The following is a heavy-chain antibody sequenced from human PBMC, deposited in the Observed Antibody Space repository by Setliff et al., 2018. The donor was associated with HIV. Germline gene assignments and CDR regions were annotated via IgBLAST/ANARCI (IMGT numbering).Heavy chain of an antibody. CDR1: GGSISDHY. D-gene: IGHD4-17*01. Sequence: PSETLSLTCTVSGGSISDHYWSWIRRPAGKGLEWIGRIYSSGSTYYSPSLKSRLTLSVDTSKNQFSLKLNSVTAADTAVYYCARDNLTATTVTTYHYYYMDIWGKGTTVTVSS. CDR2: IYSSGST. J-gene: IGHJ6*03. V-gene: IGHV4-4*07. CDR3: ARDNLTATTVTTYHYYYMDI.